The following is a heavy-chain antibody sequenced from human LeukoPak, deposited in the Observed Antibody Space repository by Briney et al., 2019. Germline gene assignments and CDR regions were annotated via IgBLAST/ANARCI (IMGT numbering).Heavy chain of an antibody. D-gene: IGHD1-26*01. CDR3: ARRLEGVGSYFQY. V-gene: IGHV3-23*01. CDR2: ISGGGTTT. J-gene: IGHJ4*02. CDR1: GFTFSSYA. Sequence: PGGSLRLSCAASGFTFSSYAMSWVRQAPGKGLEWVSTISGGGTTTYYADSVKGRFTISRDNSKNTLYLQMNSLTAEDTAVYYCARRLEGVGSYFQYWGQGTLVTVSS.